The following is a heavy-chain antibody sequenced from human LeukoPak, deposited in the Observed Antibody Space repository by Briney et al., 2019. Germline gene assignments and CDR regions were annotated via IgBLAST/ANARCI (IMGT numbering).Heavy chain of an antibody. Sequence: VASVKVSCKASGYTFTGYYMHWVRQAPGQGLEWMGWINPNSGGTNYAQKFQGRVTMTRDTSISTAYMELSRLRSDDTAVYYCARPRLAAAGIFDPWGQGTLVTVSS. J-gene: IGHJ5*02. CDR1: GYTFTGYY. CDR3: ARPRLAAAGIFDP. CDR2: INPNSGGT. D-gene: IGHD6-13*01. V-gene: IGHV1-2*02.